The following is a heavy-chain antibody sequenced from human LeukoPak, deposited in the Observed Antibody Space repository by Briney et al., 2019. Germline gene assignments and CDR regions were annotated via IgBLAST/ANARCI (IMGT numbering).Heavy chain of an antibody. Sequence: PSETLSLTCTVSDGSISSYYWSWIRQPPGKGLEWIGYIYYSGSTNYNPSLKSRVTISVDTSKNQFSLKLSSVTAADTAVYYCARHTDTAMAEYYFDYWGQGTLVTVSS. J-gene: IGHJ4*02. CDR1: DGSISSYY. CDR2: IYYSGST. V-gene: IGHV4-59*08. D-gene: IGHD5-18*01. CDR3: ARHTDTAMAEYYFDY.